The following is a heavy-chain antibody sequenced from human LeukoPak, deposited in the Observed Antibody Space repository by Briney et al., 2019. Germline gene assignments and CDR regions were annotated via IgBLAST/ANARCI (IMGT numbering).Heavy chain of an antibody. V-gene: IGHV3-23*01. CDR2: ISGSGSAT. Sequence: GGSLRLSCAASGFTFSTYVMSWVRQAPGKGLDWVSAISGSGSATHYADSVKGRFTISRDNPKNTLYLQMNSLRAEDTSVYYCAALGDNGGYWGQGTLVTVSS. CDR1: GFTFSTYV. D-gene: IGHD3-16*01. J-gene: IGHJ4*02. CDR3: AALGDNGGY.